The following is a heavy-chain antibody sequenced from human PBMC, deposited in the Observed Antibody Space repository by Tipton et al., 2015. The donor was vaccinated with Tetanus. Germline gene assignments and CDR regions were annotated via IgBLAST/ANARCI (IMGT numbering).Heavy chain of an antibody. CDR1: GYTFTGYY. CDR2: INPNSGGT. Sequence: QMQLVQSGAEVKKPGASVKVSCKASGYTFTGYYMHWVRQAPGQGLEWMGWINPNSGGTNYAQKFQGRVTMTRDTSISTAYMELSRLRSDDTAVYYCARGQDSSGGRTAYYGMDVWGQGTTVTVSS. J-gene: IGHJ6*02. D-gene: IGHD6-19*01. V-gene: IGHV1-2*02. CDR3: ARGQDSSGGRTAYYGMDV.